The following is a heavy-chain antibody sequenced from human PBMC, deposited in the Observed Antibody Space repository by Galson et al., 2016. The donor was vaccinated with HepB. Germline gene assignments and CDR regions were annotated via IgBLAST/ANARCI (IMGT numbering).Heavy chain of an antibody. J-gene: IGHJ3*02. Sequence: QSGAEVTKHGVSLKISCKASGYIFTSYWSGWVRQMPGKGLEWMTTINPGDSDTRYSPSSQGQVTISADKSISAAYLQWNSLKASDTAIYYCARRSSDAFDIWGQGTMVTVSS. CDR2: INPGDSDT. CDR1: GYIFTSYW. CDR3: ARRSSDAFDI. D-gene: IGHD3-10*01. V-gene: IGHV5-51*01.